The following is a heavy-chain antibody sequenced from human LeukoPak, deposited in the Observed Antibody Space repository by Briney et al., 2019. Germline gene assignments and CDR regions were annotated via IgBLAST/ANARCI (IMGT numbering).Heavy chain of an antibody. CDR3: AKYGGNSSSWYRPPGANWFDP. CDR1: GFTFSSYP. CDR2: ISGSGGST. D-gene: IGHD6-13*01. J-gene: IGHJ5*02. Sequence: GGSPSPSGAASGFTFSSYPMTWARQAPGKGLEWVSAISGSGGSTYYADSVKGRFTISRDNSKNTLYLQMNSLRAEDTAVYYCAKYGGNSSSWYRPPGANWFDPWGQGTLVTVSS. V-gene: IGHV3-23*01.